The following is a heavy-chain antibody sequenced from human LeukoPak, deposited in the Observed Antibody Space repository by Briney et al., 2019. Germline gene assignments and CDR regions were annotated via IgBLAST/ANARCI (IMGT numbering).Heavy chain of an antibody. J-gene: IGHJ6*04. V-gene: IGHV1-18*01. CDR2: ISDYNGNT. Sequence: ASVKVSCKASGYTFTSYGISWVRQAPGQGLEWMGWISDYNGNTNYAQKLQGRVTMTTDTSTSTAYMELRSLRSDDTAVYYCARDLYRDSLPVSWFDPWGKGTTVTVSS. CDR3: ARDLYRDSLPVSWFDP. CDR1: GYTFTSYG. D-gene: IGHD3-10*01.